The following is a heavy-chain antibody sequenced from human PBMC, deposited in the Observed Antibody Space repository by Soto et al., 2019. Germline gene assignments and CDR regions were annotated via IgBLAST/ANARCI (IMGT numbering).Heavy chain of an antibody. Sequence: HPGGSLRLSCVASGFTFDSYTMNWIRQAPGKGLEWVSVISGGGTSTYYADSVKGRFTVSRDNSKNTMYLQMNRLSAEDTGVYYCAKEPFVHDLGTVPAATLIGMAVVGPGTTVTVSS. CDR1: GFTFDSYT. D-gene: IGHD2-2*01. CDR3: AKEPFVHDLGTVPAATLIGMAV. J-gene: IGHJ6*02. CDR2: ISGGGTST. V-gene: IGHV3-23*01.